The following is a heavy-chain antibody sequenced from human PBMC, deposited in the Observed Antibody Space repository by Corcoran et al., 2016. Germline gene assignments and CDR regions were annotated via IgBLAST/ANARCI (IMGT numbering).Heavy chain of an antibody. V-gene: IGHV5-51*01. CDR2: IYPGDSDT. Sequence: EVQLVQSGAEVKKPGESLKISCKGSGYSFTSYWIGWVRQMPGKGLEWMGIIYPGDSDTRYSPSFQDQVTISADKSISTAYLQWSSLKASDTAMYYCARFHCSGGSCYSRGENWFDPWGQGTLVTVSS. D-gene: IGHD2-15*01. J-gene: IGHJ5*02. CDR3: ARFHCSGGSCYSRGENWFDP. CDR1: GYSFTSYW.